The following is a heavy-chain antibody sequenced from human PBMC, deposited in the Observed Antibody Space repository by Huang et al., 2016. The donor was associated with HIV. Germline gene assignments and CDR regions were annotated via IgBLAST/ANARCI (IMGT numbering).Heavy chain of an antibody. CDR3: AHLPEPSSPWTDY. J-gene: IGHJ4*02. Sequence: EVHLVESGGGLVQPGRSLRLSCGASGFTVDDFSMHWVRQRPGKGREYVSGITGDSDRVFYAASVKGRFTISRDNAKNSLYLQMNSPRVEDTALYYCAHLPEPSSPWTDYWGQGTLVTVSS. CDR2: ITGDSDRV. CDR1: GFTVDDFS. D-gene: IGHD1-1*01. V-gene: IGHV3-9*01.